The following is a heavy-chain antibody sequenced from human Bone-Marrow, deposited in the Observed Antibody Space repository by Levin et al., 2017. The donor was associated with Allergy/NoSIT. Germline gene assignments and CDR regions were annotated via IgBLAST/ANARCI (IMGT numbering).Heavy chain of an antibody. D-gene: IGHD3-22*01. Sequence: PGESLKISCAASGFTFSSYDMHWVRQPTGKGLEWVSSIGTAGDTYYPGSVKGRFTISREDAKNSLYLQMSSLRAGDTAVYYCARGGDYYDTSGYPIFGYWGQGILVTVSS. CDR1: GFTFSSYD. V-gene: IGHV3-13*01. CDR2: IGTAGDT. CDR3: ARGGDYYDTSGYPIFGY. J-gene: IGHJ4*02.